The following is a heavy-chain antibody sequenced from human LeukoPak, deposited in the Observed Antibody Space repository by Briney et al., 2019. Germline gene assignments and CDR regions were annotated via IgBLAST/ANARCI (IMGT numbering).Heavy chain of an antibody. V-gene: IGHV3-21*01. Sequence: PGGSLRLSCAASGFDFSTYAINWVRQAPGKGLEWVSSISTMSNYIFYGDSLKGRFTISRDSAKNSAYLQMNSLRPDDTAVYYCSRDRLGGLDLWGQGTLVTVSS. D-gene: IGHD5-12*01. J-gene: IGHJ4*02. CDR2: ISTMSNYI. CDR1: GFDFSTYA. CDR3: SRDRLGGLDL.